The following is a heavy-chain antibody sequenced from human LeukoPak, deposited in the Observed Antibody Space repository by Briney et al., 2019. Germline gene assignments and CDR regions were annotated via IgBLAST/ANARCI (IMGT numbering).Heavy chain of an antibody. Sequence: PSETLSLTCAVYGRSFSGYYWSWIRQPPGKGLEWIGEINHSGSTNYNPSLKSRVTISVDTSKNWFSLRLTSVTAADTAVYYCANLDSDLTAWGQGTLVTVSS. CDR3: ANLDSDLTA. V-gene: IGHV4-34*01. CDR2: INHSGST. CDR1: GRSFSGYY. J-gene: IGHJ5*02. D-gene: IGHD2-15*01.